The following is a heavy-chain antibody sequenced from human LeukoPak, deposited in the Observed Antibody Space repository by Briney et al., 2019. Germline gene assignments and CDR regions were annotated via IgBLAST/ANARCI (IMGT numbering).Heavy chain of an antibody. Sequence: HPGGSLRLSRAASGFTFSSYGMHWVRQAPGKGLEWVAVIWYDGSNKYYADPMKGRFTISRDNSKNTLYLQMNSLRAEDTAVYYXXXXXXXXGSCWFDYWGQGTLVTVSS. CDR1: GFTFSSYG. CDR2: IWYDGSNK. CDR3: XXXXXXXGSCWFDY. D-gene: IGHD2-15*01. V-gene: IGHV3-33*01. J-gene: IGHJ4*02.